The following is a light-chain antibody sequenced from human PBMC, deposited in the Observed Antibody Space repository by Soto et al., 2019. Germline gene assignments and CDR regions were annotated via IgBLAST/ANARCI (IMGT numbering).Light chain of an antibody. Sequence: QLVLTQSPSASASLGASVKLTCTLSSGHSSYTIAWHQQQPEKGPRYLMNLNSDGSHSKGDGIPDRFSGSSSGAERYLTISGLQSEDEADYYCQTWGTGIQVFGGGTKLTVL. J-gene: IGLJ3*02. CDR2: LNSDGSH. CDR1: SGHSSYT. CDR3: QTWGTGIQV. V-gene: IGLV4-69*01.